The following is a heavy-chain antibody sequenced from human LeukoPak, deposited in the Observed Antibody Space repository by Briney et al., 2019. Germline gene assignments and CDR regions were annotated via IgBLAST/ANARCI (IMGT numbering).Heavy chain of an antibody. J-gene: IGHJ4*02. CDR2: INTKGET. Sequence: SETLSLTCTVSGVSMSAYQWSWVRQSPEKGLEWIGCINTKGETSYNPSLKSRVTTSVDTSKSQFSLRLTAVTAADTAVYYCATSNDAKIAPFDHWGQGAPVIVSS. D-gene: IGHD2-21*01. V-gene: IGHV4-4*09. CDR1: GVSMSAYQ. CDR3: ATSNDAKIAPFDH.